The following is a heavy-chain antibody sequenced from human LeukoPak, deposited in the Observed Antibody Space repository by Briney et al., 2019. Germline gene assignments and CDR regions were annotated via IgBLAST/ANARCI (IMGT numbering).Heavy chain of an antibody. J-gene: IGHJ4*02. CDR3: ARGGELPDFDY. Sequence: PGGSLRLSCAASGFTFSSYAMSWVRQAPGKGLEWVSAISGSGGSTYYADSVKGRFIISRDNSKNTLYLQMNSLKAEDTAVYYCARGGELPDFDYWGQGTLVTVSS. CDR2: ISGSGGST. V-gene: IGHV3-23*01. CDR1: GFTFSSYA. D-gene: IGHD1-26*01.